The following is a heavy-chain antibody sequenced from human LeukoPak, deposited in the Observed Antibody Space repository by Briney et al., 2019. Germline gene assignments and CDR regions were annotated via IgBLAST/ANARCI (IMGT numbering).Heavy chain of an antibody. CDR1: GFTFSNYA. D-gene: IGHD5-12*01. J-gene: IGHJ4*02. V-gene: IGHV3-23*01. Sequence: GGSLRLSCAASGFTFSNYAMSWVRQAPGKGLEWVPTISSSSGGTYYADSVKGRFAISRDDSKSTLFLQMNSLRAEDTAVYYCAKEGFARGGYDLFQWGQGTLVTVSS. CDR2: ISSSSGGT. CDR3: AKEGFARGGYDLFQ.